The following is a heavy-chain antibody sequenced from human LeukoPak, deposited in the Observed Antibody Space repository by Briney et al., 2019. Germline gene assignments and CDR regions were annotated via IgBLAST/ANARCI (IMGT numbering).Heavy chain of an antibody. Sequence: SAPLSLTCTVSGDSISSYHWSWLRQFPGKGLEWIGYIFYTGSTKYNPSLKSRVTISVDTSKNQFSLKLNSVTAADTAVYYCATLVFLGSESPDKSRDNWFDPWGQGTLVTVSS. J-gene: IGHJ5*02. CDR2: IFYTGST. CDR1: GDSISSYH. D-gene: IGHD3-10*02. V-gene: IGHV4-59*01. CDR3: ATLVFLGSESPDKSRDNWFDP.